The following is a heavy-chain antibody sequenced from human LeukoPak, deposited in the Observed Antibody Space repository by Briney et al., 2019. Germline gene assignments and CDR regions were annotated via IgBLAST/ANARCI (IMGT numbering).Heavy chain of an antibody. V-gene: IGHV3-21*01. Sequence: GGSLRLSCAASGFTFSSYCMRWVRQAPGKGLEWVSSISSSSSYIYYADSVKGRSTIARDNAKNSLYLQMNSLIAEDTAVYYGASTTSVFDYWGQGTLVTVSS. J-gene: IGHJ4*02. CDR1: GFTFSSYC. CDR2: ISSSSSYI. CDR3: ASTTSVFDY. D-gene: IGHD2-8*01.